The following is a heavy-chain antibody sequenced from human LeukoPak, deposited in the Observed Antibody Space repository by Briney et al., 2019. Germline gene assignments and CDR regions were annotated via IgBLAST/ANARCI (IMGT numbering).Heavy chain of an antibody. CDR2: IYHSGSA. D-gene: IGHD6-6*01. Sequence: SETLSLTCGVSGYSISSGYYWGWIRQPPGKGLDWIGSIYHSGSAYYNPSLKSRVTISVDTSKNQFSLKLSSVTAADTAVYYCARRGGAARSYYFDYWGQGTLVTVSS. V-gene: IGHV4-38-2*01. CDR3: ARRGGAARSYYFDY. CDR1: GYSISSGYY. J-gene: IGHJ4*02.